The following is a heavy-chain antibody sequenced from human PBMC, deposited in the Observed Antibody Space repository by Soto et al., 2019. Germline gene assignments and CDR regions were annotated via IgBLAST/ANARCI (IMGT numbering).Heavy chain of an antibody. CDR2: IYNSVST. CDR3: ARDLGVPSVPNPFDY. V-gene: IGHV4-30-4*02. CDR1: GGSITSGDYY. Sequence: SETLSLTCTVSGGSITSGDYYWTWLRQPPGKGLEWIGYIYNSVSTFYHPSLKSRVTISVDTSIYTAYMELSGLTSDDTAVYFCARDLGVPSVPNPFDYWGQGTLVTVSS. J-gene: IGHJ4*02. D-gene: IGHD2-2*01.